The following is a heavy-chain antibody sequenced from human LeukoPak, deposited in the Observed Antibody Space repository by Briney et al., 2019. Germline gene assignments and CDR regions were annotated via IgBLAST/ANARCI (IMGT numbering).Heavy chain of an antibody. CDR3: ARLFSYGYYFDY. CDR2: INPNSGGT. CDR1: GYTFTGYY. J-gene: IGHJ4*02. V-gene: IGHV1-2*02. D-gene: IGHD5-18*01. Sequence: GASVKVSFKGSGYTFTGYYMHGVRQAPGQGVGWMGWINPNSGGTNYAQKFQGRVTITRDTSISTAYMELSRLRSDDTAVYYCARLFSYGYYFDYWGQGTLVTVSS.